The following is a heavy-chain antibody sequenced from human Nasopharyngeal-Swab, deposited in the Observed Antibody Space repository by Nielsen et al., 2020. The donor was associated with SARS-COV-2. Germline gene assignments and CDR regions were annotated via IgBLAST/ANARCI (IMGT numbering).Heavy chain of an antibody. D-gene: IGHD4-17*01. CDR1: GESFSGYS. V-gene: IGHV4-34*01. Sequence: SETLSLTCAVYGESFSGYSWTWIRQPPGKGLEWIGDINHGGRTNYNPSLKSRVTISINTSKNQFSLKLRSVIAADTAIYYCARGYGLVDLWGRGTLVTVSS. J-gene: IGHJ2*01. CDR3: ARGYGLVDL. CDR2: INHGGRT.